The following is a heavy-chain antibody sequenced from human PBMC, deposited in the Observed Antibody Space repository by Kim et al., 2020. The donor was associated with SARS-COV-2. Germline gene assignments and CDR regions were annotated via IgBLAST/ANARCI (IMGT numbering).Heavy chain of an antibody. J-gene: IGHJ4*02. Sequence: GGSLRLSCVASELKFSNYWMSWVRQAPGKGPEWVANINQDGGDKNYVDSVKGRFTISRDNAKNSLYLQMNSLIVEDTAVYYCARDREGGSGGYYHYWGQGTPVTVSS. CDR2: INQDGGDK. D-gene: IGHD3-10*01. CDR3: ARDREGGSGGYYHY. V-gene: IGHV3-7*01. CDR1: ELKFSNYW.